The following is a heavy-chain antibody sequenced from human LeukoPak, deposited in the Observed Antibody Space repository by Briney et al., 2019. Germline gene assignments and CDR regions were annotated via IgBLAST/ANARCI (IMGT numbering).Heavy chain of an antibody. CDR2: ISSSGNTI. D-gene: IGHD3-10*01. Sequence: GGSLRLSCAASGFTFSSYEMNWVRQAPGKGLEWVSYISSSGNTIYYADSVKGRFTISRDNAKNSLYLQMNSLRAEDTAVYYCAGYRRITMLQGGSFDYWGQGTLVTVSS. CDR3: AGYRRITMLQGGSFDY. CDR1: GFTFSSYE. J-gene: IGHJ4*02. V-gene: IGHV3-48*03.